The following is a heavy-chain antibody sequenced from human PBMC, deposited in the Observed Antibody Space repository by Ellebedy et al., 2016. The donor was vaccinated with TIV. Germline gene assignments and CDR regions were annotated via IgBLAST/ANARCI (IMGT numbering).Heavy chain of an antibody. CDR1: GFSLSDDGVG. Sequence: SGPTLVKPTQTLTLTCTFSGFSLSDDGVGVGWIRQPPGEALDWLALIYWDDDERFSPSLKSRVTITKDTSRNQVVLTMTNMDPVDTTTYFCARRPSGGRGHYFFDYWGQGTLVTVSS. J-gene: IGHJ4*02. D-gene: IGHD3-10*01. CDR2: IYWDDDE. V-gene: IGHV2-5*02. CDR3: ARRPSGGRGHYFFDY.